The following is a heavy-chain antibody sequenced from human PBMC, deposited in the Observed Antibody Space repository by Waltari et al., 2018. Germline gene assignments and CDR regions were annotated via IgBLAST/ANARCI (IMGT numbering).Heavy chain of an antibody. J-gene: IGHJ4*02. CDR1: GGSFSGYY. CDR3: ARDRDYGQNYGKTYFFDY. CDR2: INHSGST. D-gene: IGHD3-10*01. V-gene: IGHV4-34*01. Sequence: VQLQQWGAGLLKPSETLSLTCAVYGGSFSGYYWSWIRQPPGKGLEWIGEINHSGSTNYNPSLKSRVTMTRDTSINTVYMELSGLTSDDTAVYYCARDRDYGQNYGKTYFFDYWGQGSLVTVSS.